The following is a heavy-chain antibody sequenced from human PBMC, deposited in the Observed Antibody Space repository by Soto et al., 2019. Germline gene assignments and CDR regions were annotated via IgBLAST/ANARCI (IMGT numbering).Heavy chain of an antibody. V-gene: IGHV3-30*03. CDR1: GFTFSNYA. D-gene: IGHD6-13*01. J-gene: IGHJ6*03. CDR3: ARRTAAAYYRDV. Sequence: QVQLVESGGGVVQPGRSLRLSCAASGFTFSNYAMSWVRQSPGEGLEWVAVISYDGRHEDYVDSVKGRFSISRDNSKDTLYLQMDSLKAEDTAVYYWARRTAAAYYRDVWGKGTTVTVSS. CDR2: ISYDGRHE.